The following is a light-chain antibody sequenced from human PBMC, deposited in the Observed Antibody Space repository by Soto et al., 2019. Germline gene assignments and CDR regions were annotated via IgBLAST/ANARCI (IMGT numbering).Light chain of an antibody. V-gene: IGKV1-5*01. CDR2: DAS. Sequence: DIQMTQSPSTLSASVGDRVTITCRASQSINNWLAWYQQKSGKAPNLLIYDASNLEGGVPSRFSGSGSGTEFTLTISSLQPDDFATNYCQQYSHYSPWTFGQGTKVEIK. CDR1: QSINNW. J-gene: IGKJ1*01. CDR3: QQYSHYSPWT.